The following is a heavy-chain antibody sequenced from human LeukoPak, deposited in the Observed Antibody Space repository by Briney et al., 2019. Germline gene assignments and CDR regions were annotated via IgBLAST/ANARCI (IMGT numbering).Heavy chain of an antibody. CDR1: GFTFSSYA. V-gene: IGHV3-64*01. Sequence: PGGSLRLSCAASGFTFSSYAMHWVRQAPGKGLEYVSAISSNGGSTYYANSVKGRFTISRDNSKNTLYLQMGSLRAEDMAVYYCARGVATITEVDYWGQGTLVTVSS. D-gene: IGHD5-24*01. J-gene: IGHJ4*02. CDR2: ISSNGGST. CDR3: ARGVATITEVDY.